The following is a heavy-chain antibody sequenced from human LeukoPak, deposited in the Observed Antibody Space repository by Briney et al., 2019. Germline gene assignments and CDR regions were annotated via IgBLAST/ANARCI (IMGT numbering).Heavy chain of an antibody. J-gene: IGHJ4*02. V-gene: IGHV3-21*01. CDR1: GFTFSSYS. CDR3: ARDPPTTVTTSGQYFDY. CDR2: ISSSSSYI. D-gene: IGHD4-17*01. Sequence: GGSLRLSCAASGFTFSSYSMNWVRQAPGKGLEWVSSISSSSSYIYYADSVKGRFTISRDNAKSSLYLQMNSLRAEDTAVYYCARDPPTTVTTSGQYFDYWGQGTLVTVSS.